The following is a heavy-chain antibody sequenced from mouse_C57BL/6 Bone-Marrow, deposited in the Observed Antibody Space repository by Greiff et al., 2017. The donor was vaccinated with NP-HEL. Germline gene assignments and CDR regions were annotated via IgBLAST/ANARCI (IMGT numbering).Heavy chain of an antibody. CDR2: IYPGDGDT. V-gene: IGHV1-82*01. CDR3: ARNPPLYAMDY. CDR1: GYAFSSSW. Sequence: VQLQQSGPELVKPGASVKISCKASGYAFSSSWMNWVKQRPGKGLEWIGRIYPGDGDTNYNGKFKGKATLTADKSSSTAYMQLSSLTSEDSAVYFCARNPPLYAMDYWGQGTSVTVSS. J-gene: IGHJ4*01.